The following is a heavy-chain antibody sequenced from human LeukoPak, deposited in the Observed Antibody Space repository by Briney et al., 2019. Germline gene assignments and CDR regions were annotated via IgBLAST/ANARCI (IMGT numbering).Heavy chain of an antibody. CDR2: ISWNSGSI. D-gene: IGHD1-26*01. V-gene: IGHV3-9*03. CDR1: GFTFDDYA. J-gene: IGHJ4*02. CDR3: AKRTVSGSYLDY. Sequence: PGRSLRLSCAASGFTFDDYAMHWVRQAPGKGLKWVSGISWNSGSIGYADSVKGRFTISRDNAKNSLYLQMNSLRAEDMALYYCAKRTVSGSYLDYWGQGTLVTVSS.